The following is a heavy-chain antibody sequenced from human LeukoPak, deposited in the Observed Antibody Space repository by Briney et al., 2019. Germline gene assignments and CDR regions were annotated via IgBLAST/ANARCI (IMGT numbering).Heavy chain of an antibody. Sequence: GGSLRLSCAASGFTFSSNYMSWVRQAPGKGLEWVSVIYSGGSVYYADSVEGRFTISRDNSKNTLYLQMNTLGAEDTAVYYCARTVAGSGIDYFDYWGQGTLVTVSS. CDR3: ARTVAGSGIDYFDY. D-gene: IGHD6-19*01. CDR2: IYSGGSV. CDR1: GFTFSSNY. J-gene: IGHJ4*02. V-gene: IGHV3-53*01.